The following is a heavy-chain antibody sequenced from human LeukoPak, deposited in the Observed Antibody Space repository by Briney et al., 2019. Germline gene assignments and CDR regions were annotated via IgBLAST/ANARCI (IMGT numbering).Heavy chain of an antibody. Sequence: GGSLRLSCAASGFTFSNAWMNWVRQAPGKGLEWVSYISSSGSTKYYADSVKGRFTISRDNAKNSLYLQMNSLRAEDTAVYYCAELGITMIGGVWGKGTTVTISS. V-gene: IGHV3-48*04. CDR3: AELGITMIGGV. J-gene: IGHJ6*04. D-gene: IGHD3-10*02. CDR1: GFTFSNAW. CDR2: ISSSGSTK.